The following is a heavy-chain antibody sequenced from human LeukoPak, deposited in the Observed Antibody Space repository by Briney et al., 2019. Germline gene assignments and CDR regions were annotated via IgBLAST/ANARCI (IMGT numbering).Heavy chain of an antibody. CDR2: ISAYNGNT. CDR1: GYTFTSYG. CDR3: ARRLYDYVSWSRADWFDP. J-gene: IGHJ5*02. V-gene: IGHV1-18*01. Sequence: ASVKVSCKASGYTFTSYGISWVRQAPGQGLEWVGWISAYNGNTNYAQKLQGRVTMTTDTSTSTAYMELRSLRSDDTAVYYCARRLYDYVSWSRADWFDPWGQGTLVTVSS. D-gene: IGHD3-16*01.